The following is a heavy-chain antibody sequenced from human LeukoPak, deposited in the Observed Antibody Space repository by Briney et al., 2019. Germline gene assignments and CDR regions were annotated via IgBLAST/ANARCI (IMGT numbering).Heavy chain of an antibody. CDR3: EQKSAYEILTGYPPNGMDV. CDR1: GFTFSSYG. Sequence: QPGGSLRLSCAASGFTFSSYGMHWVRQAPGKGLEWVAVIAYDGSNKYYSDSVKGRFTISRDNSKNTLYLQMNSLRAEDTAVYFCEQKSAYEILTGYPPNGMDVWGKGTTVTVSS. CDR2: IAYDGSNK. J-gene: IGHJ6*04. D-gene: IGHD3-9*01. V-gene: IGHV3-30*18.